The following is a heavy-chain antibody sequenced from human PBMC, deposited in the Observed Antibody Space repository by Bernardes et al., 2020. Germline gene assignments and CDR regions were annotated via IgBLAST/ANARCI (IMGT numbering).Heavy chain of an antibody. J-gene: IGHJ5*02. CDR1: GYTFTSYA. CDR2: INTNTGNP. CDR3: ARVRFLEWSHLTTYNWFDP. V-gene: IGHV7-4-1*02. D-gene: IGHD3-3*01. Sequence: ASVKVSCKASGYTFTSYAMNWVRQAPGQGLEWMGWINTNTGNPTYAQGFTGRFVFSLDTSVSTAYLQISSLKAEDTAVYYCARVRFLEWSHLTTYNWFDPWGQGTLVTVSS.